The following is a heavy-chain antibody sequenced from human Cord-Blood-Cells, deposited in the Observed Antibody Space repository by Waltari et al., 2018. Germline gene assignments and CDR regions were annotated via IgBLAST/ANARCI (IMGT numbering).Heavy chain of an antibody. CDR2: IIPILGRA. Sequence: QVQLVQSGAEVKKPGSSVTVSCKASGGTFSSYAISWVRQAPGQGLQWRGRIIPILGRANYAQKFQGRVTITADKFTSAAYMELSSRRSEDTSVYYCAGIVATAHDAFDIWGQGTMVTVSS. V-gene: IGHV1-69*09. CDR3: AGIVATAHDAFDI. D-gene: IGHD5-12*01. CDR1: GGTFSSYA. J-gene: IGHJ3*02.